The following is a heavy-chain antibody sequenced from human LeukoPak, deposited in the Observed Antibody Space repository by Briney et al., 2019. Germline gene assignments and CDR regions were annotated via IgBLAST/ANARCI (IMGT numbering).Heavy chain of an antibody. CDR2: IDWDDDK. CDR1: GFSLITSGMC. D-gene: IGHD4-17*01. V-gene: IGHV2-70*01. J-gene: IGHJ4*02. CDR3: ARISAYGDYYFDY. Sequence: SGPALVKPTQTLTLTCTFSGFSLITSGMCVSWIRQPPGKALEWLALIDWDDDKYYSTSLKTRLTISKHTFKNQVVLTMTNMDPVDTATYYCARISAYGDYYFDYWGQGTLVTVSS.